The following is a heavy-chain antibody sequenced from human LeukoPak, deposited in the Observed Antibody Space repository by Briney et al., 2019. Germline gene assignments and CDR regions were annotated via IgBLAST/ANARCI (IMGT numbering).Heavy chain of an antibody. CDR2: IYYSGST. CDR3: ARLRGSSGYYHVLGFDY. J-gene: IGHJ4*02. CDR1: GGSISSSSYY. D-gene: IGHD3-22*01. V-gene: IGHV4-39*07. Sequence: SETLSLTCTVSGGSISSSSYYWGWIRQPPGKGLEWIGSIYYSGSTYYNPSLKSRVTISVDTSKNQFSLKLSSVTAADTAVYYCARLRGSSGYYHVLGFDYWGQGTLVTVSS.